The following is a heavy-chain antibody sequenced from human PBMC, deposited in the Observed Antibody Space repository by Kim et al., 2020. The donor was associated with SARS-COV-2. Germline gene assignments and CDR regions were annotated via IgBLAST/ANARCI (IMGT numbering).Heavy chain of an antibody. Sequence: SETLSLTCSVSGFSIGSAYYWAWIRQPPGKGLEWIGSFYRSGSTYLNPSLQSRVTISGDIFNNQVSLRLTSMTAADTAIYYCASQGYCNSAPCFGLGHWGPGTLVTVSS. CDR1: GFSIGSAYY. CDR3: ASQGYCNSAPCFGLGH. D-gene: IGHD2-15*01. V-gene: IGHV4-38-2*01. J-gene: IGHJ4*02. CDR2: FYRSGST.